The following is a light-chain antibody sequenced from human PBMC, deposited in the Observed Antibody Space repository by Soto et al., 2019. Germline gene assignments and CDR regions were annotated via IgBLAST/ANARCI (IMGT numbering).Light chain of an antibody. V-gene: IGLV2-14*01. CDR2: EDS. J-gene: IGLJ2*01. Sequence: QSALTQPAFVSGSPGQSITISCTGTSSDVGGYNYVSWYQQHPGKAPKLMIYEDSKRPSGVSNRFSGSKSGDTASLTISGLLAEDEADYHCSSYTSGSTLVLFGGGTKVTVL. CDR3: SSYTSGSTLVL. CDR1: SSDVGGYNY.